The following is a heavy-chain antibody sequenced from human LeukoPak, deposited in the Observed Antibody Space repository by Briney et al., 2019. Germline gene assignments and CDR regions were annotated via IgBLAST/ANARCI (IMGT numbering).Heavy chain of an antibody. CDR3: ARDPSGYSSLRHVFYFDY. CDR2: IIPILGIA. CDR1: GGTFSSYT. D-gene: IGHD5-18*01. V-gene: IGHV1-69*04. Sequence: SVKVSCKASGGTFSSYTISWVRRAPGQGLEWMGRIIPILGIANYAQKFQGRVTITADKSTSTAYMELSSLRSEDTAVYYCARDPSGYSSLRHVFYFDYWGQGTLVTVSS. J-gene: IGHJ4*02.